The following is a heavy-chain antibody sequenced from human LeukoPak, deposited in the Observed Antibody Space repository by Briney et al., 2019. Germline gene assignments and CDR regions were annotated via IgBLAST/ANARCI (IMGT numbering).Heavy chain of an antibody. Sequence: PSETLSLTCTVAGGSISSYQWGRIRQPPGKGLEWIGTISYSGSTYYNPSLKSRVTVSVDTSKNQFSLKLSSVTAADTAVYYCARISIVVVPGYFDYWGQGTLVTVSS. CDR3: ARISIVVVPGYFDY. CDR1: GGSISSYQ. D-gene: IGHD2-2*01. J-gene: IGHJ4*02. V-gene: IGHV4-39*01. CDR2: ISYSGST.